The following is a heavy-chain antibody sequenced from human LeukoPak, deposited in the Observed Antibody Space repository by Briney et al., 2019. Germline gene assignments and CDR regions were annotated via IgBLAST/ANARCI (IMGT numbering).Heavy chain of an antibody. J-gene: IGHJ4*02. CDR1: GFTFSSYA. Sequence: PTGGSLRLSCAASGFTFSSYAMSWVRQAPGKGLEWVSAISGSGGSTYYADSVKGRFTISRDNSKNTLYLQMNSLRAEDTAVYYCAKDERTTVTTSPLDYWGQGTLVTVSS. CDR3: AKDERTTVTTSPLDY. V-gene: IGHV3-23*01. CDR2: ISGSGGST. D-gene: IGHD4-11*01.